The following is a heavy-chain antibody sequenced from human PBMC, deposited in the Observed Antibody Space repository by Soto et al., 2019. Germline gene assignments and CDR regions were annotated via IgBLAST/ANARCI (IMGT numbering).Heavy chain of an antibody. J-gene: IGHJ4*02. V-gene: IGHV4-39*01. D-gene: IGHD6-19*01. Sequence: QLQLQESGPGLVKPSETLSLTCTVSGGSISSSSYYWGWIRQPPGKGLEWIGSIYYSGSTYYNPSLMSRVTISVDTSKNQFSLKLSSVTAADTAVYYCAPPGIAVAAPGVDYWGQGTLVTVSS. CDR1: GGSISSSSYY. CDR3: APPGIAVAAPGVDY. CDR2: IYYSGST.